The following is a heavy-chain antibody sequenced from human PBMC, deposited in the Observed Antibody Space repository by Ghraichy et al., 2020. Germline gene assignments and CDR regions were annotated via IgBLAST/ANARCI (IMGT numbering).Heavy chain of an antibody. D-gene: IGHD1-26*01. V-gene: IGHV1-69*13. CDR3: ARWGSSYSGRPSAYLHFDL. Sequence: SVKVSCKASGGTFSSYAISWVRQAPGQGLEWMGGIIPIFGTANYAQKFQGRVTITADESTSTAYMELSSLRSEDTAVYYCARWGSSYSGRPSAYLHFDLWGRGTLVTVSS. CDR2: IIPIFGTA. CDR1: GGTFSSYA. J-gene: IGHJ2*01.